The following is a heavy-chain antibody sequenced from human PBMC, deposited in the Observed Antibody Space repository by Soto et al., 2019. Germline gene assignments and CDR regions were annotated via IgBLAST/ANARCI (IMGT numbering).Heavy chain of an antibody. CDR2: ISHSGST. V-gene: IGHV4-30-2*01. D-gene: IGHD6-19*01. CDR3: ARGGLLPVY. CDR1: GGSISSGGYS. J-gene: IGHJ4*02. Sequence: QLQLQESGSGLVKPSQTLSLTCAVSGGSISSGGYSWSWIRQPPGKGLEWIGYISHSGSTYYNPSPKXRXTXXVDRSQTQFSLKLTSVTAVDTAVYYCARGGLLPVYWGQGTLVTVSS.